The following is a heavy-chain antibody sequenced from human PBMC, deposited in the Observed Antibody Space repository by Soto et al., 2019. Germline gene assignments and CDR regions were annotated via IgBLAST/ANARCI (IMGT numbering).Heavy chain of an antibody. CDR3: AKDPDIVVVPAENYMDV. V-gene: IGHV3-30*18. J-gene: IGHJ6*03. CDR1: GFTFSSYG. Sequence: PGGSLRLSCAASGFTFSSYGMHWVRQAPGKGLEWVAVISYDGSNKYYADSVKGRFTISRDNSKNTLYLQMNSLRAEDTAVYYCAKDPDIVVVPAENYMDVWGKGTTVTVSS. CDR2: ISYDGSNK. D-gene: IGHD2-2*01.